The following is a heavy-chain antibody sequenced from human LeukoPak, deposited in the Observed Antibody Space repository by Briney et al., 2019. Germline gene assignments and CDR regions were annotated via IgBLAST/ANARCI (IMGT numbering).Heavy chain of an antibody. J-gene: IGHJ3*02. V-gene: IGHV3-23*01. CDR2: ISGSGGST. Sequence: GGSLRLSCAASRFTFSSYAMSWVRQAPGKGLEWVSAISGSGGSTYYADSVKGRFTISRDNSKNTLYLQMKSLRAEDTAVYYCAQLGYYYDSSGYSAYAFDIWGQGTMVTVSS. D-gene: IGHD3-22*01. CDR1: RFTFSSYA. CDR3: AQLGYYYDSSGYSAYAFDI.